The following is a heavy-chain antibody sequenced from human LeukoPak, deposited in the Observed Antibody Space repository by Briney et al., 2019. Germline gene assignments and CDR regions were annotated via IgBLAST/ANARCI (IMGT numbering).Heavy chain of an antibody. J-gene: IGHJ4*02. Sequence: GGSLRLSCAASGFTFSSYGMHWVRQAPGKGLEWVAVISYDGSNKYCEDSVKGRFTISRDNSKNTLYLQMNSLRAEDTAVYYCAKDKFSGSYYNFDYWGQGTLVTVSS. CDR2: ISYDGSNK. D-gene: IGHD1-26*01. CDR1: GFTFSSYG. V-gene: IGHV3-30*18. CDR3: AKDKFSGSYYNFDY.